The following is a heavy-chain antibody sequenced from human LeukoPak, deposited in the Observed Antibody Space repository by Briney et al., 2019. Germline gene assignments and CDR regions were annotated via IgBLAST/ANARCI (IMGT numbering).Heavy chain of an antibody. CDR2: IYYSGST. CDR1: GGSFSGYY. V-gene: IGHV4-34*01. CDR3: ARGGSGWYSDH. Sequence: SETLSLTCAVYGGSFSGYYWGWIRQPPGKGLEWIVYIYYSGSTYYNPSLKSRVTISVDTSKNHFSLKPSSVTAADTAVYYCARGGSGWYSDHWGQGTLVTVSS. J-gene: IGHJ5*02. D-gene: IGHD6-19*01.